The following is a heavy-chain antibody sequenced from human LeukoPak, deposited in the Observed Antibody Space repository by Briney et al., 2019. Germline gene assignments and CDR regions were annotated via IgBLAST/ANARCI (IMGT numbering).Heavy chain of an antibody. CDR1: GYTFTGYY. D-gene: IGHD1-26*01. CDR2: INPNSGGT. Sequence: ASVKVSCKASGYTFTGYYMHWVRQAPGQGLEWMGWINPNSGGTNYAQKSQGRVTMTRDTSISTAYMELSRLRSDDTAVYYCARVKRVGATTYYFDYWGQGTLVTVSS. J-gene: IGHJ4*02. CDR3: ARVKRVGATTYYFDY. V-gene: IGHV1-2*02.